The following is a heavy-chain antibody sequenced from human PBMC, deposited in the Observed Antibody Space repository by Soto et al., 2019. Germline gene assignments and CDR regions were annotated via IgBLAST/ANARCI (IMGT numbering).Heavy chain of an antibody. CDR2: ISGSGGST. J-gene: IGHJ4*02. D-gene: IGHD3-22*01. V-gene: IGHV3-23*01. CDR3: ALTHYYDSSGYYCFDY. CDR1: GFTFSSYA. Sequence: PGGSLRLSCAASGFTFSSYAMSWVRQAPGKGLEWVSAISGSGGSTYYADSVKGRFTISRDNSKNTLYLQMNSLRAEDTAVYYCALTHYYDSSGYYCFDYWGQGTLVTVSS.